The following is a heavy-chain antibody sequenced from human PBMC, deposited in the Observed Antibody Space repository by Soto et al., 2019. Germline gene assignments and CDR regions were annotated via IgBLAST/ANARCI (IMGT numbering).Heavy chain of an antibody. Sequence: SETLSLTCAVSSDSISRSHWLTWVRQSPGKGLEWLGDIYYTGFSHYNPSLKSRLTISVDKSKNQFTLQLTSVTVADTAVYYCAKDGRRVVVVPAAMLFKYTEYYYYMDGWGKGTTVTVSS. CDR1: SDSISRSHW. CDR3: AKDGRRVVVVPAAMLFKYTEYYYYMDG. CDR2: IYYTGFS. V-gene: IGHV4-4*02. D-gene: IGHD2-2*01. J-gene: IGHJ6*03.